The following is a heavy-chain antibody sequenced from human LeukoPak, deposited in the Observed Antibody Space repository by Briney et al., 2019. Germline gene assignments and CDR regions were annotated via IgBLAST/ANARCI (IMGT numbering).Heavy chain of an antibody. D-gene: IGHD3-10*01. Sequence: GESLKISCQGSGYNFGSHWIGWVRQMPGKGLEWIGIIYPGDSEIRLTPSFQGQVTLSVDNSINTAYLQWSSLKAPDAAMFYCVRTVKQTFFFEHWGQGTPVSVSS. CDR3: VRTVKQTFFFEH. V-gene: IGHV5-51*01. J-gene: IGHJ4*02. CDR2: IYPGDSEI. CDR1: GYNFGSHW.